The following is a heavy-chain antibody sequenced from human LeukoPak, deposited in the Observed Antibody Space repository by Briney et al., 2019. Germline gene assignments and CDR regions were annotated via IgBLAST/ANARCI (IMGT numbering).Heavy chain of an antibody. Sequence: PSETLSLTCTVSGGSVSSGDYYWSWIRQPPGKGLEWIGYIYYSGSTNYNPSLKSRVTISLDTPKNQFSLKLSSVTAADTAVYYCARDLSQIDSRDYWGQGTLVTASS. V-gene: IGHV4-61*08. CDR1: GGSVSSGDYY. CDR2: IYYSGST. D-gene: IGHD3-9*01. CDR3: ARDLSQIDSRDY. J-gene: IGHJ4*02.